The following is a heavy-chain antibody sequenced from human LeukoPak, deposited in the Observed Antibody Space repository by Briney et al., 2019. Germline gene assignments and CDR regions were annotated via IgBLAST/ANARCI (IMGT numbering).Heavy chain of an antibody. D-gene: IGHD6-19*01. CDR1: GLTFSGHW. V-gene: IGHV3-74*01. CDR3: ARDRSSGPDY. Sequence: PGGSLRLSCAASGLTFSGHWMHWVRQAPGKGLVWVSHINNDGSTTNYADSVTGRFTISRDNAKNSLYLQMNSLRAEDTAVYYCARDRSSGPDYWGQGTLVTVSS. CDR2: INNDGSTT. J-gene: IGHJ4*02.